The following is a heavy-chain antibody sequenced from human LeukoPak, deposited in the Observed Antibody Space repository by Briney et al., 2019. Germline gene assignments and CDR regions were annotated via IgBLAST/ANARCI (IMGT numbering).Heavy chain of an antibody. CDR1: GGSISSSNW. CDR3: ARAYSGSYSTFDY. V-gene: IGHV4-4*02. Sequence: SGTLSLTCAVSGGSISSSNWWSWVRQPPGKGLEWIGEIYHSGSTNYNPSLKSRVTISVDKSKNQFSLKLSSVTAADTAVYYCARAYSGSYSTFDYWGQGTLVTVSS. D-gene: IGHD1-26*01. J-gene: IGHJ4*02. CDR2: IYHSGST.